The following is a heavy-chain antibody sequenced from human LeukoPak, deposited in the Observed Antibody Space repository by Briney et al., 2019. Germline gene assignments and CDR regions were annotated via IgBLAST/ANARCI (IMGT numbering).Heavy chain of an antibody. J-gene: IGHJ4*02. CDR1: GFTFSSYS. V-gene: IGHV3-21*01. D-gene: IGHD3-9*01. CDR3: ARGLRYFDWLFATFDY. CDR2: ISSSSSYI. Sequence: GGSLSLSCAASGFTFSSYSMNWVRQAPGKGLEWVSSISSSSSYIYYADSVKGRFTISRDNAKNSLYLQMNSLRAEDTAVYYCARGLRYFDWLFATFDYWGQGTLVTVSS.